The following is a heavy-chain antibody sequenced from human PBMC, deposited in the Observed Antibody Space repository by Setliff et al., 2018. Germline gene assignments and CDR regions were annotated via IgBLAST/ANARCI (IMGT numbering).Heavy chain of an antibody. Sequence: GGSLRLSCAASGFTFSSYWMHWVRQDPGKGLVWVSRVDDDGSSAMYADSVKGRFIMSRDNAKNTLYLQMNSLRAEDTAVYYCARAYYGAVNGYSSYYGLDVWGQGTTVTVSS. CDR3: ARAYYGAVNGYSSYYGLDV. CDR1: GFTFSSYW. V-gene: IGHV3-74*03. D-gene: IGHD3-9*01. J-gene: IGHJ6*02. CDR2: VDDDGSSA.